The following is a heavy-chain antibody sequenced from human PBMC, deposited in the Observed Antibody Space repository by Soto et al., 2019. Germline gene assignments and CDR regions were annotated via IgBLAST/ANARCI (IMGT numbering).Heavy chain of an antibody. J-gene: IGHJ4*02. D-gene: IGHD1-26*01. V-gene: IGHV5-10-1*01. CDR3: ARRSGLSIVGARVDYYFDY. Sequence: GESLKISCKGSGYSFTSYWISWVRQMPGKGLELRGRIDPSDSYTNYSPSFQGYVNISADKSISTAYPQWSRLKASDTAMYYCARRSGLSIVGARVDYYFDYWGQGTLVTVSS. CDR1: GYSFTSYW. CDR2: IDPSDSYT.